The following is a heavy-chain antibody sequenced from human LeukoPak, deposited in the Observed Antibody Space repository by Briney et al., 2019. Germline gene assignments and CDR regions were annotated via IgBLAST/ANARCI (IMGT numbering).Heavy chain of an antibody. CDR1: GFTFSSYE. Sequence: GGSLRLSCAASGFTFSSYEMNWVRQAPGKGLEWVSYISSSGSTIYYADSVKGRFTISRDNAKNSLYLQMNSLRAEDTAVYYFARDLLGYSYHYMDVWGRGTRVTVSS. CDR3: ARDLLGYSYHYMDV. D-gene: IGHD3-16*02. V-gene: IGHV3-48*03. CDR2: ISSSGSTI. J-gene: IGHJ6*03.